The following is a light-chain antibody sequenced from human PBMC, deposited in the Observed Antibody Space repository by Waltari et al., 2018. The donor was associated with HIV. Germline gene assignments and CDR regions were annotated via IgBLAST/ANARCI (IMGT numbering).Light chain of an antibody. Sequence: QSALTQPRSVSGSPGQSVTISCTGISSDLCRYNYVFWYQQDPGKAPKLMLFDVNKRPSGVPARFSGYKSGNTAYLTISGLQAEDEADYYCCSNAGSHVVFGGGTKVTVL. J-gene: IGLJ2*01. CDR3: CSNAGSHVV. CDR1: SSDLCRYNY. V-gene: IGLV2-11*01. CDR2: DVN.